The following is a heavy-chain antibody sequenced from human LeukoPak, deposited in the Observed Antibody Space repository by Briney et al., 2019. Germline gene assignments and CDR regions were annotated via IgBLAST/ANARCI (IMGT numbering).Heavy chain of an antibody. J-gene: IGHJ4*02. Sequence: GSLRLSCAASGFTFSSYGMHWVRQAPGKGLEWVAVISYDGSNKYYADSVKGRFTISRDNSKNTLYLQMNSLRAEDTAVYYCAKEEQWLVRGEFGGGDYWGQGTLVTVSS. CDR2: ISYDGSNK. CDR1: GFTFSSYG. D-gene: IGHD6-19*01. CDR3: AKEEQWLVRGEFGGGDY. V-gene: IGHV3-30*18.